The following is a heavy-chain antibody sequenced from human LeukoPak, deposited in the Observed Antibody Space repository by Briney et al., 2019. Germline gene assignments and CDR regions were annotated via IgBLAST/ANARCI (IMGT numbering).Heavy chain of an antibody. CDR2: ITSTSAYK. D-gene: IGHD2-15*01. J-gene: IGHJ3*02. CDR1: GFTFSDYN. Sequence: PGGSLRLSCAASGFTFSDYNMNWVRQAPGEGLEWVSSITSTSAYKFYADSLKGRFTISRDNAKNSLYLQMNSLRAEDTAIYYCARDWRVVAATGDASDIWGQGTMVTVSS. V-gene: IGHV3-21*01. CDR3: ARDWRVVAATGDASDI.